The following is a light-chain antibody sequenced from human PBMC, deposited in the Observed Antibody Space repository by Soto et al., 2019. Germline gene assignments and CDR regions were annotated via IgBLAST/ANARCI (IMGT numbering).Light chain of an antibody. CDR2: GAS. J-gene: IGKJ1*01. V-gene: IGKV3-15*01. CDR3: HQYNNWPPWT. Sequence: EIVMTQSPATLSVSPGERATLSCRASQSVSSNLAWYQQKPGQAPRLLIYGASTRATGIPARFSGSGSGTDSTLTISSLQSEDFAVYYCHQYNNWPPWTFGQGTKVEIK. CDR1: QSVSSN.